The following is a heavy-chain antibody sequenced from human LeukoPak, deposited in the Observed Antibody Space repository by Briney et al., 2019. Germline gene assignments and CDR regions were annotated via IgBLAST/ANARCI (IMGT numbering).Heavy chain of an antibody. CDR2: ISYDGSNK. CDR3: ANLLVGVPDY. Sequence: GGSLRLSCAASGFTFSSYAMHWVRQAPGKGLEWVAVISYDGSNKYYADSVKGRFTISRDNAKNSLYLQMNSLRAEDTAVYYCANLLVGVPDYWGQGTLVTVSS. V-gene: IGHV3-30-3*01. D-gene: IGHD1-26*01. CDR1: GFTFSSYA. J-gene: IGHJ4*02.